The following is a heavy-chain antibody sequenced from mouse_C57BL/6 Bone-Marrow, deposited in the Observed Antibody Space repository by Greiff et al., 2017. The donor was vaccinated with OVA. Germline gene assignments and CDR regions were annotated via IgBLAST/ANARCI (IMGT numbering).Heavy chain of an antibody. J-gene: IGHJ2*01. CDR3: TLYYGNYCFDY. Sequence: QVHVKQSGAELVRPGASVTLSCKASGYTFTDYEMHWVKQTPVHGLEWIGAIDPETGGTAYNQKFKGKAILTADKSSSTAYMELRSLTSEDSAVYYCTLYYGNYCFDYWGQGTTLTVSS. D-gene: IGHD2-1*01. V-gene: IGHV1-15*01. CDR1: GYTFTDYE. CDR2: IDPETGGT.